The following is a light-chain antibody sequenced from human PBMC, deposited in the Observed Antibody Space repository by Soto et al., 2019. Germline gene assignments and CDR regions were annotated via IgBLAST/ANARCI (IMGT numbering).Light chain of an antibody. J-gene: IGLJ2*01. CDR3: GAWDSSLSAVV. V-gene: IGLV1-51*01. CDR2: NNN. Sequence: QSVLTQPPSVSAAPGQKVTISCSGSSSNIGKNYVCWYQQFPGIAPKLLMFNNNERPSGIPDRFSGSKSDTSATLGITGLQTGDEADYYCGAWDSSLSAVVFGGGTKLTVL. CDR1: SSNIGKNY.